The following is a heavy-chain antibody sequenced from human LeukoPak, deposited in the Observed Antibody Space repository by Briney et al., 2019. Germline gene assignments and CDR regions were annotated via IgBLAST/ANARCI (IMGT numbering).Heavy chain of an antibody. Sequence: TGGSLRLSCAASGFTFSSYWMSWVRQAPGKGLEWVANIKQDGSEKYYVDSVKGRFTISRDNAKNSLYLQMNSLRAEDTAVYYCARDMDYDFWSGYYTLFDYWGQGTLVTVSS. D-gene: IGHD3-3*01. V-gene: IGHV3-7*04. CDR2: IKQDGSEK. J-gene: IGHJ4*02. CDR1: GFTFSSYW. CDR3: ARDMDYDFWSGYYTLFDY.